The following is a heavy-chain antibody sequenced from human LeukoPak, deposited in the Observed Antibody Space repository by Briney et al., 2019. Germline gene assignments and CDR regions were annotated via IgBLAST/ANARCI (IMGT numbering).Heavy chain of an antibody. J-gene: IGHJ4*02. D-gene: IGHD2-2*01. V-gene: IGHV1-2*02. CDR2: INPNSGGT. Sequence: GASVNVSCTASAYTFTGYYMHWVRQAPGQGLEWMGWINPNSGGTNYAQKFQGRVTMTRDTSISTAYMELSRLRSDDTAVYYCARGYCSSTSCYAFDYWGQGNLVTVSS. CDR3: ARGYCSSTSCYAFDY. CDR1: AYTFTGYY.